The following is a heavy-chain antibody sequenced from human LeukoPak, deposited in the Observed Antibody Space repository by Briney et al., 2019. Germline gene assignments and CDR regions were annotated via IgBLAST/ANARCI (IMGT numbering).Heavy chain of an antibody. CDR1: DYTFTSYG. V-gene: IGHV1-69*04. J-gene: IGHJ4*02. Sequence: SVKVSCKGSDYTFTSYGISWVRQAPGQGLEWMGRIIPILGIANYAQKFQGRVTITADKSTSTAYMELSSLRSEDTAVYYCAGRDGYNPRAYYFDYWGQGTLVTVSS. CDR2: IIPILGIA. CDR3: AGRDGYNPRAYYFDY. D-gene: IGHD5-12*01.